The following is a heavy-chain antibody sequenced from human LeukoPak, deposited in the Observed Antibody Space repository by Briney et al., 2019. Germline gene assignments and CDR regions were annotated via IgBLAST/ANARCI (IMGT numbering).Heavy chain of an antibody. Sequence: SQTLSLTCTVSGGSISSGSYYWSWIRQPAGKGLEWIGRIYTSGSTNYNPSLKSRVTISVDTSKNQFSLKLSSVTAADTAVYYCARNQLLHIQGFDYWGQGTLVTVSS. J-gene: IGHJ4*02. CDR2: IYTSGST. D-gene: IGHD2-2*01. CDR1: GGSISSGSYY. CDR3: ARNQLLHIQGFDY. V-gene: IGHV4-61*02.